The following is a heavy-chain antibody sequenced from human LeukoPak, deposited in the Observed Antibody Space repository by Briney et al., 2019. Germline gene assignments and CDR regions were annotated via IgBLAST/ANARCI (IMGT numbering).Heavy chain of an antibody. CDR2: ISYDGSNK. J-gene: IGHJ4*02. V-gene: IGHV3-30*03. D-gene: IGHD6-6*01. CDR3: ARDRWPYSSSSGFDY. Sequence: PGRSLRLSCAASGFSFSYYGTHWVRQAPGKGLEWVAVISYDGSNKYYADSVKGRFTISRDNSKNTLYLQMNSLRAEDTAVYYCARDRWPYSSSSGFDYWGQGTLVTVSS. CDR1: GFSFSYYG.